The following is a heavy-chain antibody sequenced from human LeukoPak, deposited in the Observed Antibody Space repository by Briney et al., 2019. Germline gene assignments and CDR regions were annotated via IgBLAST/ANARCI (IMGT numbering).Heavy chain of an antibody. Sequence: SETLSLTCAVYGGSFSGYYWSWIRQHPGKGLEWIGYIYYSGSTYYNPSLKSRVTISVDTSKNQFSLKLSSVTAADTAVYYCARDRGWTLDYGMDVWGQGTTVTVSS. V-gene: IGHV4-31*11. CDR3: ARDRGWTLDYGMDV. CDR1: GGSFSGYY. D-gene: IGHD2-15*01. CDR2: IYYSGST. J-gene: IGHJ6*02.